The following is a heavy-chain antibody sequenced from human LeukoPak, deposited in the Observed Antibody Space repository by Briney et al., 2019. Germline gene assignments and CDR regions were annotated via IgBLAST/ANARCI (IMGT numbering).Heavy chain of an antibody. V-gene: IGHV3-48*01. D-gene: IGHD6-19*01. CDR1: GFTFSTYS. Sequence: GGSLRLSCAASGFTFSTYSMNWVRQAPGKGLEWISFIRHDSSDIYYADSVKGRFTISRDNAKNSLYLQMNSLRVEDTAVYYCARDGGSGLDYWGQGTLVTVSS. J-gene: IGHJ4*02. CDR2: IRHDSSDI. CDR3: ARDGGSGLDY.